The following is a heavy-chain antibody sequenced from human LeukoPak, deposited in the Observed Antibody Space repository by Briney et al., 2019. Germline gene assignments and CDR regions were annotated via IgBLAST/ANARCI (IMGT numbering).Heavy chain of an antibody. CDR1: GFTFSSYT. CDR2: ISYNGSNK. CDR3: AREFYGDSIFDY. J-gene: IGHJ4*02. V-gene: IGHV3-30-3*01. Sequence: PGGSLRLSCAASGFTFSSYTMHWVRQAPGKGLEWVTFISYNGSNKYYADSVKGRFTISRDNSKNTLYLQMNSLRAEDTAVYYCAREFYGDSIFDYWGQGTLVTVSS. D-gene: IGHD4-17*01.